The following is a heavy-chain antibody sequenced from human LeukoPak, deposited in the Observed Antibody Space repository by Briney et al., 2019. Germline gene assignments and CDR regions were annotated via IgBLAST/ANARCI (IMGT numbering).Heavy chain of an antibody. Sequence: PGGSLRLSCAASGFTFSSYAMNWVRQAPGKGLEWVSYISSSSSTIYYADSVKGRFTISRDNAKNSLYLQMNSLRAEDTAVYYCARDYYDYVWGSYRYTGVGWGQGTLVTVSS. D-gene: IGHD3-16*02. J-gene: IGHJ4*02. CDR3: ARDYYDYVWGSYRYTGVG. CDR2: ISSSSSTI. CDR1: GFTFSSYA. V-gene: IGHV3-48*01.